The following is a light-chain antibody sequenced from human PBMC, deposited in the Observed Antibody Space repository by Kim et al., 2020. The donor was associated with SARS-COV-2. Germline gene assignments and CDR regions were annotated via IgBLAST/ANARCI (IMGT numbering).Light chain of an antibody. Sequence: ASIGDRVTITGRASQGIRSELGWYQQKPGTAPRLLIYAASNLQSGVPSRFSGSGSGTDFTLTISSLQPEDFATYYCLQNYNYPFTFGGGTKVDIK. V-gene: IGKV1-6*01. CDR1: QGIRSE. CDR3: LQNYNYPFT. J-gene: IGKJ4*01. CDR2: AAS.